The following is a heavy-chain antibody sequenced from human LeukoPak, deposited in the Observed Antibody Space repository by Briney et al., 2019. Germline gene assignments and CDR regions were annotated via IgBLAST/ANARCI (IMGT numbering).Heavy chain of an antibody. D-gene: IGHD1-26*01. CDR2: IWYDGSNK. J-gene: IGHJ4*02. Sequence: GGSLRLSCAASGFTFRSYGMHWVRQAPGKGLEWVAVIWYDGSNKYYADSVKGRFTISRDNSKNTLYLQMNSLRAEDTAMYYCAKDPNGSWSFDYWGQGTLVTVSS. CDR3: AKDPNGSWSFDY. V-gene: IGHV3-33*06. CDR1: GFTFRSYG.